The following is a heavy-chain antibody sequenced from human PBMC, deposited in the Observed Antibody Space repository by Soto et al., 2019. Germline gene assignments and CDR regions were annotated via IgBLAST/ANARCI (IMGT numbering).Heavy chain of an antibody. D-gene: IGHD6-13*01. Sequence: QVQLVQSGAEVKEPGAPVRVPCKASGYTFIKFDISWVRQAAGQGLEWLGWMNPSSGKTGNARKFQARVAMTRDASTGTSHLGLSSPTSDETSVYYLGRLAAAGTRILFDIWAQVTLVTASS. V-gene: IGHV1-8*01. CDR2: MNPSSGKT. CDR1: GYTFIKFD. J-gene: IGHJ5*02. CDR3: GRLAAAGTRILFDI.